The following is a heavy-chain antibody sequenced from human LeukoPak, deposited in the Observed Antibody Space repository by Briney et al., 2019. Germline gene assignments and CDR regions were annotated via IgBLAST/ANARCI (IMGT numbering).Heavy chain of an antibody. J-gene: IGHJ4*02. CDR3: ANVGGLFSGSSGG. CDR1: GFTFSSYA. Sequence: QTGGSLRLSCAASGFTFSSYAMSWVRQAPGKGLEWVSAISGSGGSTYYADSVKGRFTISRDNSKNTVYLQMNTLRAEDTAVYYCANVGGLFSGSSGGWGQGTLVTVPS. V-gene: IGHV3-23*01. CDR2: ISGSGGST. D-gene: IGHD1-26*01.